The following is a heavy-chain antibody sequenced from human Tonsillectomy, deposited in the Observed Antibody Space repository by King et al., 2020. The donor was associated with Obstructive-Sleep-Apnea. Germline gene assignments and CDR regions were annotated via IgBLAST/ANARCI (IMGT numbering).Heavy chain of an antibody. J-gene: IGHJ4*02. V-gene: IGHV3-9*01. D-gene: IGHD5-18*01. CDR2: ISWNSGSI. CDR1: GFTFDDYA. CDR3: AKDIAAMVFGGIHY. Sequence: VQLVESGGGLVQPGRSLRLSCAASGFTFDDYAMHLVRQAPGKGLEWVSGISWNSGSIGYADSVKGRFTISRDNAKNSLYLQMNNLRAEDTALYYCAKDIAAMVFGGIHYWGQGTLVTVSS.